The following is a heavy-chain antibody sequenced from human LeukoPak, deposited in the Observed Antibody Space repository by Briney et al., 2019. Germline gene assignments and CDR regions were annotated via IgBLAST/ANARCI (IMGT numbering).Heavy chain of an antibody. V-gene: IGHV3-33*06. Sequence: GGSLRLSCAASGFIFSGYGMHWVRQAPGKGLEWVAVIWYDGSNKYYADSVKGRFTISRDNSKNTLYLQMNSLRAEDTAVYYCAKDSQSGVLGYWGQGTLVTVSS. CDR2: IWYDGSNK. CDR1: GFIFSGYG. J-gene: IGHJ4*02. CDR3: AKDSQSGVLGY. D-gene: IGHD3-16*01.